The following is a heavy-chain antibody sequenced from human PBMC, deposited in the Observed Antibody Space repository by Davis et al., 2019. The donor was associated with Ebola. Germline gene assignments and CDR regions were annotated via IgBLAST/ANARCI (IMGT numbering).Heavy chain of an antibody. D-gene: IGHD2-21*02. J-gene: IGHJ3*02. CDR3: ARHTRTTFLGLLIENDAFDI. CDR1: GDSISSRNW. V-gene: IGHV4-4*02. Sequence: SETLSLTCAVSGDSISSRNWWSWIRQSPGKGLEWLGAIYHGGITNYNPSLMGRVTMSVDKSKNQFSLNLYSVTAADTAVYYCARHTRTTFLGLLIENDAFDIWGQGTMVTVSS. CDR2: IYHGGIT.